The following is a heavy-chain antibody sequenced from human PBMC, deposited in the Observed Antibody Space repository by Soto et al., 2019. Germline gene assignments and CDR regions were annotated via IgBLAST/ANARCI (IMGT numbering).Heavy chain of an antibody. V-gene: IGHV3-23*01. CDR2: ISGSGGVT. D-gene: IGHD4-17*01. Sequence: EVQLLEAGGGLVQPGGALRLSCAASGLTFSSHAMSWVRQAPGKGLQWVSAISGSGGVTYYADSVKGRFTISRDNSKNTLYLQMNSLTAKDTAVYYCAKNITVTTRHYGMDVWGKGTTVIVSS. CDR3: AKNITVTTRHYGMDV. J-gene: IGHJ6*04. CDR1: GLTFSSHA.